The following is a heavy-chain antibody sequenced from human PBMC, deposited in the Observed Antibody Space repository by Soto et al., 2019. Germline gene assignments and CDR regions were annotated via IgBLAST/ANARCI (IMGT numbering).Heavy chain of an antibody. CDR2: ISDSGGTT. J-gene: IGHJ4*02. CDR3: ARSSSSSGP. Sequence: VQLLESGGSLVQPGGSLRLSGAASGFTFSSYAMSWVRQGPGKGLEWVSAISDSGGTTYYADSVKGRFTISRDNSKSTLYLQMNSLRDEDTAIYYCARSSSSSGPWGQGTLVTVSS. CDR1: GFTFSSYA. D-gene: IGHD6-6*01. V-gene: IGHV3-23*01.